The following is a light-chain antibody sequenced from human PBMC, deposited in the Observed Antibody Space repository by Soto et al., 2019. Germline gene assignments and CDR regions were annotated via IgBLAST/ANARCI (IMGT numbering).Light chain of an antibody. CDR3: CTYAGSYTFV. CDR2: DVS. J-gene: IGLJ1*01. Sequence: QSVLTQPRSVSGSPGQSVTISCTGTSSDVGVYNYVSWYQQYPGKAPKIMIYDVSKRPSGVPDRFSGSKSDNTAFLTISGLQAEDEADYYCCTYAGSYTFVFGIGTKV. CDR1: SSDVGVYNY. V-gene: IGLV2-11*01.